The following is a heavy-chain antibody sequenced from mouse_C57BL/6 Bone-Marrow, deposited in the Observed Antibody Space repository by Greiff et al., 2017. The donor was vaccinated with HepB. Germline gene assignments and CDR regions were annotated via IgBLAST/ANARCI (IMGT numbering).Heavy chain of an antibody. CDR2: FYPGSGSI. Sequence: QVQLKQSGAELVKPGASVKLSCKASGYTFTEYTIHWVKQRSGQGLEWIGWFYPGSGSIKYNEKFKDKATLTADKSSSTVYMELSRLTSEDSAVYFCARHEGLHYYGSSPYYFDYWGQGTTLTVSS. CDR1: GYTFTEYT. J-gene: IGHJ2*01. D-gene: IGHD1-1*01. CDR3: ARHEGLHYYGSSPYYFDY. V-gene: IGHV1-62-2*01.